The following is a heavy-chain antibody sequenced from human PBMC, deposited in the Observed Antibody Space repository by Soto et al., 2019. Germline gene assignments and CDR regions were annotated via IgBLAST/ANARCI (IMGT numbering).Heavy chain of an antibody. CDR1: GGTFSSYA. CDR2: IIPIFGTA. D-gene: IGHD3-9*01. CDR3: AKYYDILTGSQPFDH. V-gene: IGHV1-69*13. J-gene: IGHJ5*02. Sequence: ASVKVSCKASGGTFSSYAISWVRQAPGQGLEWMGGIIPIFGTANYAQKFQGRVTITADESTSTAYMELSSLRSEDTAVYYCAKYYDILTGSQPFDHWGQGALVNVS.